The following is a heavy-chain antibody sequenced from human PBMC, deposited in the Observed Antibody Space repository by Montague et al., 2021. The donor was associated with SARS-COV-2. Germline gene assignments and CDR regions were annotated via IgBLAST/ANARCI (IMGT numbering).Heavy chain of an antibody. J-gene: IGHJ6*02. CDR3: ASEMATIEYYHYGMDV. D-gene: IGHD5-24*01. Sequence: SLRLSCAASGFTFSSYEMNWVRQAPGKGLEWVSYISSSGSTIYYADSVKGRFTISRDNAKNSLYLQMNSLRAEDTAVYYCASEMATIEYYHYGMDVWGQGTTVTVSS. CDR1: GFTFSSYE. CDR2: ISSSGSTI. V-gene: IGHV3-48*03.